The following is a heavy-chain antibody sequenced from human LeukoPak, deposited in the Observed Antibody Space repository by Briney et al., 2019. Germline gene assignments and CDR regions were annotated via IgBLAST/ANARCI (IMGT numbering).Heavy chain of an antibody. J-gene: IGHJ4*02. CDR1: DSSISSGYF. CDR3: ATLLSDYGAHYFDS. D-gene: IGHD4-17*01. CDR2: LYHSGST. Sequence: SETLSLTCAVSDSSISSGYFWGWIRQPPGKGLEWTGTLYHSGSTYYNPSLKSRVAISLDTSKTQFSLKLSSVTAADTALYYCATLLSDYGAHYFDSWGQGVLVTVSS. V-gene: IGHV4-38-2*01.